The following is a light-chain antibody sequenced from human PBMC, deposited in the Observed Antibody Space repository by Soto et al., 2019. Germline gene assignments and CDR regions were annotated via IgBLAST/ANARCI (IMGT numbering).Light chain of an antibody. CDR2: NNI. J-gene: IGLJ7*01. CDR1: SPNIGSNT. Sequence: QSVLTQPPSASGTPGQRVTISCSGSSPNIGSNTVSWFQQLPGRAPKLLLYNNIYRPSGVPDRFSGSKSGTSASLAISGLQSEDEADYYCAAWDDSLDGHVVFGGGTQLTVL. V-gene: IGLV1-44*01. CDR3: AAWDDSLDGHVV.